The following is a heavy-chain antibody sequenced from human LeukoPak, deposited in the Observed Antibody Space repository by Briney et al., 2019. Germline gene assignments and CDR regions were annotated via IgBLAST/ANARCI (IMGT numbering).Heavy chain of an antibody. J-gene: IGHJ4*02. V-gene: IGHV3-9*01. Sequence: GGSLRLSCAASGFTFEDYAMHWVRQAPGKGLEWVSGINWNSGSIGYADSVKGRFTISRDNAKNSLYLQMNSLRAEDTAFYYCARDPGDILVAGTFDYWGQGTLVTVSS. CDR3: ARDPGDILVAGTFDY. CDR2: INWNSGSI. CDR1: GFTFEDYA. D-gene: IGHD6-19*01.